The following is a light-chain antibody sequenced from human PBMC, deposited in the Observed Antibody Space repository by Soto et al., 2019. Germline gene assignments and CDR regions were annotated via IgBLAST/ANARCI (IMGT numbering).Light chain of an antibody. Sequence: QSVLTQPPSVSGAPGQRGTISCTGSSSNIGAGCDVHWYQQLPGTAPKLLIYGNSNRPSGVTDRFSGSKSGTSASLAITGLQAEDEADYYCQSYDSSLSGWVFGTGTKLTVL. CDR1: SSNIGAGCD. CDR3: QSYDSSLSGWV. J-gene: IGLJ1*01. V-gene: IGLV1-40*01. CDR2: GNS.